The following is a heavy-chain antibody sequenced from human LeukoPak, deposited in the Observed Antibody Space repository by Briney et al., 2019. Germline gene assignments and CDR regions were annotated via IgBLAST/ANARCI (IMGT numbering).Heavy chain of an antibody. Sequence: PSETLSLTCAVSGGSISSSNWWSWVRQPAGKGLEWIGRISTTGSTNYNPSLKSRVTMSVDTSKNQLSLKLSSVTVADTAVYYCAREIEMATQFDYWGRGTLVTVSS. CDR1: GGSISSSNW. D-gene: IGHD5-24*01. CDR2: ISTTGST. J-gene: IGHJ4*02. V-gene: IGHV4-4*07. CDR3: AREIEMATQFDY.